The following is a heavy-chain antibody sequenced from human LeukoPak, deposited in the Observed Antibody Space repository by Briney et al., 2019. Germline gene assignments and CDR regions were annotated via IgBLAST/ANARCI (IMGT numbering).Heavy chain of an antibody. CDR2: TYYRSKWYN. J-gene: IGHJ3*02. V-gene: IGHV6-1*01. CDR3: VGDTYDTAAFDI. D-gene: IGHD3-22*01. CDR1: GDSVTSNSAA. Sequence: SQTLSLTCAISGDSVTSNSAAWNWIRQSPSRGLEWLGRTYYRSKWYNDYAVSVKSRITINPDTSKNQFSLQLNSVTPEDTAVYYCVGDTYDTAAFDIWGQGTMVTLSS.